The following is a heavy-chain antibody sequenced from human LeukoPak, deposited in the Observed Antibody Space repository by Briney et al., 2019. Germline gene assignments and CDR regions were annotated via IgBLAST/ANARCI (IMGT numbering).Heavy chain of an antibody. J-gene: IGHJ2*01. CDR2: IYYSGST. D-gene: IGHD2-21*01. V-gene: IGHV4-59*01. CDR1: GGSISSYY. CDR3: ARGRELWWYFDL. Sequence: PSGTLSLTCTVSGGSISSYYWSWIRQPPGKGLEWIGYIYYSGSTNYNPSLKSRVTISVDTSKNQFSLKLSSVTAADTAVYYCARGRELWWYFDLWGRGTLVTVSS.